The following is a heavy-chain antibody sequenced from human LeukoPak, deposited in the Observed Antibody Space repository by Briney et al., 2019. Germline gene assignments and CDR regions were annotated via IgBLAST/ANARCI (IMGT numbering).Heavy chain of an antibody. CDR1: GRSFSGYY. V-gene: IGHV4-34*01. D-gene: IGHD5-12*01. CDR3: ARDQGGYSGYGRQSVLCWFDP. Sequence: SETLSLTCAVYGRSFSGYYWSWIRQSPGKGLEWIGEINHSGSTNYNPSLKSRVTISVDTSKNQFSLMLSSVTAADTAVYYCARDQGGYSGYGRQSVLCWFDPWGQGTLVTVSS. CDR2: INHSGST. J-gene: IGHJ5*02.